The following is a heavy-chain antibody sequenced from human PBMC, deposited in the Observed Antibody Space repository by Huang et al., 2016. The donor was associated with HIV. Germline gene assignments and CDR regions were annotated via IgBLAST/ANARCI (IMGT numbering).Heavy chain of an antibody. J-gene: IGHJ4*02. CDR2: FNPSNRAN. V-gene: IGHV1-2*02. CDR3: TRDGVAPDEEFDY. D-gene: IGHD5-12*01. CDR1: GYAFADYF. Sequence: QVQPVQSGAEVKKPGASVKVSCKPAGYAFADYFIHWGRTAPGQGLERMTGFNPSNRANNYDQKFLGRLTVTGDTTMRTAYMELSGLTSNDTAKYYCTRDGVAPDEEFDYWGQGTVIIVSS.